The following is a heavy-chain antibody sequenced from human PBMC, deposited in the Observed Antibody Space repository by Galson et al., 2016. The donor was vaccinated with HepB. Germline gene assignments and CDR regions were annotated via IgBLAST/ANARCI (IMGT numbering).Heavy chain of an antibody. J-gene: IGHJ4*02. CDR2: ISISGSTV. Sequence: SLRLSCAGSGFTFSRYNMNWVRQAPGKGLEWLADISISGSTVYYADSVKGRFTISRDNDKNSVYLQMNSLRDEDTAVYYCAREAYFYDREGYFPPFAYWGQGTLVTVSS. V-gene: IGHV3-48*03. CDR1: GFTFSRYN. D-gene: IGHD3-22*01. CDR3: AREAYFYDREGYFPPFAY.